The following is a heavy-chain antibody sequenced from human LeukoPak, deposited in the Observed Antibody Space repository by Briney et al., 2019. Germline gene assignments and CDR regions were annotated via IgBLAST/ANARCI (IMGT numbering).Heavy chain of an antibody. J-gene: IGHJ4*02. CDR2: FDPEDGET. CDR3: ATSRRRYYDFWSGCLD. V-gene: IGHV1-24*01. Sequence: GASVKVSCTVSGYTLTELSMHWVRQAPGKGLEWMGGFDPEDGETIYAQKFQGRVTMTEDTSTDTAYMELSSLRSEDTAVYYCATSRRRYYDFWSGCLDWGQGTLVTVSS. CDR1: GYTLTELS. D-gene: IGHD3-3*01.